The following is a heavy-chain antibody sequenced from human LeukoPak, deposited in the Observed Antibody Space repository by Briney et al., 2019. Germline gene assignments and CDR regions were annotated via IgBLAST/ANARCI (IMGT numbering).Heavy chain of an antibody. V-gene: IGHV1-3*01. CDR1: GYTFTSYA. CDR2: TNAGNGNT. Sequence: ASVKVSCKASGYTFTSYAMHWVRQAPGQRLEWMGWTNAGNGNTKYSQKFQGRVTITRDTSASTAYMELSSLRSEDTAVYYCARGGLDDWLLLVYWGQGTLVTVSS. D-gene: IGHD3-9*01. J-gene: IGHJ4*02. CDR3: ARGGLDDWLLLVY.